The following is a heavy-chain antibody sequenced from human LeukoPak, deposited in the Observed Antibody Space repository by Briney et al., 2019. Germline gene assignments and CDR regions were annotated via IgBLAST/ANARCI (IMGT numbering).Heavy chain of an antibody. CDR2: INHSGST. D-gene: IGHD2-21*02. Sequence: SETLSLTCAVYGGSFSGYYWSWIRQPPGKGLEWIGEINHSGSTNYNPSLKSRVTISVDTSKNQFSLKLSSVTAADTAVYYCARLVTLTASSFFDYWGQGTLVTVSS. CDR1: GGSFSGYY. J-gene: IGHJ4*02. CDR3: ARLVTLTASSFFDY. V-gene: IGHV4-34*01.